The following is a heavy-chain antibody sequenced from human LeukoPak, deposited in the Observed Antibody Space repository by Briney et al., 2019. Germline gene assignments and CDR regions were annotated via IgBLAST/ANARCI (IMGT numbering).Heavy chain of an antibody. CDR3: ARDHAAYYYGSGRDAFDI. D-gene: IGHD3-10*01. CDR2: ISSSGSTI. V-gene: IGHV3-11*04. J-gene: IGHJ3*02. Sequence: PGGSLRLSCAASGFTFSDYYMSWIRQAPGKGLEWVSYISSSGSTIYYADSVKGRFTISRDNAKNSLYLQMNSLRAEDTAVYYCARDHAAYYYGSGRDAFDIWGQGTMVTVPS. CDR1: GFTFSDYY.